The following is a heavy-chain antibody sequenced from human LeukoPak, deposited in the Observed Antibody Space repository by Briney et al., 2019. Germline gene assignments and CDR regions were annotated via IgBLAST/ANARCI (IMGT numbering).Heavy chain of an antibody. Sequence: SETLSLTCTVSGGSISSGSNYWTWIRQPAGKGLEWIGRIHTSGSTTYNPSLESRVTISKDTSKNRFSLKLSSVTAADTAVYYCVGQQEIAAAGTVYFQHWGQGTLVTVSS. D-gene: IGHD6-13*01. CDR1: GGSISSGSNY. J-gene: IGHJ1*01. CDR3: VGQQEIAAAGTVYFQH. V-gene: IGHV4-61*02. CDR2: IHTSGST.